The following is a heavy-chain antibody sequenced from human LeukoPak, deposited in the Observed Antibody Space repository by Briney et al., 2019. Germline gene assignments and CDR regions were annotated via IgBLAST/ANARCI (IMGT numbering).Heavy chain of an antibody. CDR3: AKLIAARIYGMDV. CDR2: ISGSGGST. V-gene: IGHV3-23*01. Sequence: GGSLRLSCAASGFTFSSYAMSWVRQAPGRGLEWVSAISGSGGSTYYADSVKGRFTISRDNSKNTLYLQMNSLGAEDTAVYYCAKLIAARIYGMDVWGQGTTVTVSS. CDR1: GFTFSSYA. D-gene: IGHD6-6*01. J-gene: IGHJ6*02.